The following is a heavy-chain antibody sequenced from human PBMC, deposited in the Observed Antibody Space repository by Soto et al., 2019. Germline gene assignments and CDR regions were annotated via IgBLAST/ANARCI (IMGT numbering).Heavy chain of an antibody. Sequence: GASVKVSCKVSGYTLTELSMHWVRQAPGKGLEWMGGFDPEDGETIYAQKFQGRVTMTEDTSTDTAYMELSSLRSEDTAVYYCATDTPYDSSGYSXFDIWGQRTMVTVSS. V-gene: IGHV1-24*01. CDR2: FDPEDGET. CDR1: GYTLTELS. CDR3: ATDTPYDSSGYSXFDI. D-gene: IGHD3-22*01. J-gene: IGHJ3*02.